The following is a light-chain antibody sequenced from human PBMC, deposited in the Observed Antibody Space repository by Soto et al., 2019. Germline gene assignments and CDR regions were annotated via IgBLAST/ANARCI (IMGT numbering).Light chain of an antibody. CDR1: QSVNSN. V-gene: IGKV3-15*01. Sequence: EIVMTQSPATLSVPAGERATLSCRASQSVNSNLAWYQQKPGQAPRLLIYGASTRATGIPARFSGSGSGTEFTLTISSLQSEDFAVYYCQQYNNWPPYTFGQGTKLEIK. CDR2: GAS. J-gene: IGKJ2*01. CDR3: QQYNNWPPYT.